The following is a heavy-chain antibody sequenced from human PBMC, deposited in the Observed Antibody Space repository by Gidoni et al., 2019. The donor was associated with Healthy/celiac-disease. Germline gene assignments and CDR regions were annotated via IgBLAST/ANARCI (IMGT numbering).Heavy chain of an antibody. CDR2: IAYDGSNK. Sequence: QVQLVASGGGVVQPGRSLRLSCAASGFTFSRYAMHWVRQVPGKGLGWVAVIAYDGSNKYYADSVKGRFTISRDNSKNTLYLQMNSLRAEDTAVYYCARASSDTTGTFDYWGQGTLVTVSS. D-gene: IGHD1-1*01. V-gene: IGHV3-30-3*01. J-gene: IGHJ4*02. CDR1: GFTFSRYA. CDR3: ARASSDTTGTFDY.